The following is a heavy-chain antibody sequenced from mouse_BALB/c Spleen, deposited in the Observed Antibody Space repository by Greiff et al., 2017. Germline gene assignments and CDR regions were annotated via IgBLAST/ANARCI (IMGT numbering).Heavy chain of an antibody. Sequence: EVQLQQSGAELVRSGASVKLSCTASGFNIKDYYMHWVKQRPEQGLEWIGWIDPENGDTEYAPKFQGKATMTADTSSNTAYLQLSSLTSEDTAVYYCNAYYYGSSYDWFAYWGQGTLVTVSA. J-gene: IGHJ3*01. CDR1: GFNIKDYY. CDR3: NAYYYGSSYDWFAY. CDR2: IDPENGDT. V-gene: IGHV14-4*02. D-gene: IGHD1-1*01.